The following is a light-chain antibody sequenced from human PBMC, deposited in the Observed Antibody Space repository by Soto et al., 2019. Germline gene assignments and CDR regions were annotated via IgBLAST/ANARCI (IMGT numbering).Light chain of an antibody. CDR1: QTISTY. Sequence: DIQMTQSPSSLSASVGDRVTITCRASQTISTYLNWYQQKPGKAPRLLIYDVSNLERGVPPRFSGSTSGAESTLTITGLQPDDLGTYYCQHTTDFTFGQGTKVEIK. V-gene: IGKV1-39*01. CDR3: QHTTDFT. CDR2: DVS. J-gene: IGKJ2*01.